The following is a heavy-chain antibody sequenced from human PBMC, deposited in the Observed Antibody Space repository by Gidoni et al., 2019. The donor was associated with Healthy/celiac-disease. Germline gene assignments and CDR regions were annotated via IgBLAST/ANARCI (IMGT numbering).Heavy chain of an antibody. Sequence: QVQLVESGGGVVQPGRSLRRSCAASGFTFSSYGMHWVRPAPGQGLECVAVIWYDGSNKYYADSVKCRFTISRDNSKNTLYLQMNSLRAEDTAVYYCARVFGYSYSDYWGQGTLVTVSS. CDR2: IWYDGSNK. J-gene: IGHJ4*02. D-gene: IGHD5-18*01. CDR1: GFTFSSYG. V-gene: IGHV3-33*01. CDR3: ARVFGYSYSDY.